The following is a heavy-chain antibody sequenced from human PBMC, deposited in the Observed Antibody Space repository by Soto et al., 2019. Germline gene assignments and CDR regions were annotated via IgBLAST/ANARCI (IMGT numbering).Heavy chain of an antibody. CDR1: GFTFSSYA. D-gene: IGHD6-13*01. CDR3: AREDIAAAGTGDY. CDR2: ISYDGSNK. Sequence: QVQLVESGGGVVQPGRSLRLSCAASGFTFSSYAMHWVRQAPGKGLEWVAVISYDGSNKYYADSVKGRFTISRDNSKNTLYLQMNSLRAEDTAVYYCAREDIAAAGTGDYWGQGTLVTVSS. V-gene: IGHV3-30-3*01. J-gene: IGHJ4*02.